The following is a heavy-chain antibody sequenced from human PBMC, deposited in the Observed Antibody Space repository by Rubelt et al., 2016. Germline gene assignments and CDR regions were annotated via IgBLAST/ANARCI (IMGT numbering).Heavy chain of an antibody. CDR2: IYTSGST. V-gene: IGHV4-4*07. J-gene: IGHJ3*02. CDR1: GGSISSYY. CDR3: ARGLSVVPAAISAFDI. D-gene: IGHD2-2*02. Sequence: QLQLQESGPGLVKPSETLSLTCTVSGGSISSYYWSWIRQPAGKGLEWIGRIYTSGSTNYNPSLKSRGTRSVGTSKKQFSRKLRSVTAADAAVYYCARGLSVVPAAISAFDIWGQGTMVTVSS.